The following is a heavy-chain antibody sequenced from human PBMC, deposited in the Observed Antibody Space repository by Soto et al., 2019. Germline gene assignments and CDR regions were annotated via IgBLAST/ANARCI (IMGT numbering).Heavy chain of an antibody. Sequence: PGESLKISCKGSGYSFTSYWIFWVRQMPVKGLEFMGIIYPFYSDTRYSPSFQGHVTISSYNSISTSYLQLISLKASDTAMYYCARHREVKWFDPWGQGTLVTVSS. D-gene: IGHD1-26*01. J-gene: IGHJ5*02. CDR3: ARHREVKWFDP. CDR2: IYPFYSDT. CDR1: GYSFTSYW. V-gene: IGHV5-51*01.